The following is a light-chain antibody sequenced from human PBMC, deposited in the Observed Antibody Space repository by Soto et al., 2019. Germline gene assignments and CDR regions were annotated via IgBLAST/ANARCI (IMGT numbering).Light chain of an antibody. Sequence: DIVMTQSPLSLPVTPGEPASISCRSSQSLLHSNGYNYLDWYLQKPGQSPQLLIYLGSNRASGVPDRFSGSGSGTDFTLKICRVEAEDVGVYYCMQALHTPLTFGGGTKAEIK. CDR2: LGS. CDR1: QSLLHSNGYNY. J-gene: IGKJ4*01. CDR3: MQALHTPLT. V-gene: IGKV2-28*01.